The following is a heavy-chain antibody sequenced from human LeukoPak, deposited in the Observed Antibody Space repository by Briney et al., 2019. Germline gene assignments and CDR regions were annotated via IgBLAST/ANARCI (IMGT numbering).Heavy chain of an antibody. CDR1: GYTFTSYD. Sequence: ASVKVSCKASGYTFTSYDINWVRQATGQGLEWMGWMNPNSGNTGYAQKLQGRVTMTTDTSTSTAYMELRSLRSDDTAVYYCARDDMITETYYYMDVWGKGTTVTISS. CDR3: ARDDMITETYYYMDV. J-gene: IGHJ6*03. CDR2: MNPNSGNT. V-gene: IGHV1-8*02. D-gene: IGHD3-16*01.